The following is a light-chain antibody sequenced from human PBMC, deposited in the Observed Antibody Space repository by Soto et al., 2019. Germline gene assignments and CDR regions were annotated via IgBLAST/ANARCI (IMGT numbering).Light chain of an antibody. CDR1: SSDLGSYNL. CDR3: CSYAGSSTFV. Sequence: QSVLTQPASVSGSPGQSITISCTGTSSDLGSYNLVSWYQQHPGKAPKVMIYDVSQRPSGVSTRFSGSKSGNTASLTISGLQAEDEADYYCCSYAGSSTFVFGTGTKVTVL. J-gene: IGLJ1*01. V-gene: IGLV2-23*02. CDR2: DVS.